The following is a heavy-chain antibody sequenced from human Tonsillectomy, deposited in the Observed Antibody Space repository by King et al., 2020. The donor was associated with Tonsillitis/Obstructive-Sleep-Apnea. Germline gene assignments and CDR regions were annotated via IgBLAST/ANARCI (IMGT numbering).Heavy chain of an antibody. V-gene: IGHV3-7*01. CDR2: IKEDGSEK. J-gene: IGHJ3*02. CDR1: GFTFNSDW. D-gene: IGHD6-13*01. Sequence: VQLVESGGGLVQPGGSLRLSCAASGFTFNSDWMTWVRQAPGKGLEWVANIKEDGSEKNYVDSVKGRFTISRDNTKNSLYLQMNTLRAEDTAVYYCVRDRRHVRQTTWYDAFDIWGQGTMVTVSS. CDR3: VRDRRHVRQTTWYDAFDI.